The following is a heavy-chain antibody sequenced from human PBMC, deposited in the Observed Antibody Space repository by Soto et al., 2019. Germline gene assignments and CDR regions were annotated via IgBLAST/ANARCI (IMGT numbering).Heavy chain of an antibody. CDR1: GGSVSNGSYY. J-gene: IGHJ5*02. D-gene: IGHD4-17*01. Sequence: QVQLQESGPGLVKPSETLSLTCTVSGGSVSNGSYYWSWIRQPPGKGLEWIGYIYYSGSTNYNPSLKSRVTISVDTSKNQFSLKLSSVTAADTAVYYCARDLNYGDYFAWFDPWGQGTLVTVSS. V-gene: IGHV4-61*01. CDR3: ARDLNYGDYFAWFDP. CDR2: IYYSGST.